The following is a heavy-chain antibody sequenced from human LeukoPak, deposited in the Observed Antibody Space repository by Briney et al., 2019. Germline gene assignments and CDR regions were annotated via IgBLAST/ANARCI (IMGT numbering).Heavy chain of an antibody. J-gene: IGHJ6*02. CDR2: ISWNSGSI. Sequence: PGRSLRLSCAASGFTFDDYAMHWVRQAPGKGLEWVSGISWNSGSIGYADTVKGRFTISRDNAKNSLYLQMNSLRAEDTALYYCAKDMRDILTGPKGSYGMDVWGQGTTVTVSS. D-gene: IGHD3-9*01. V-gene: IGHV3-9*01. CDR1: GFTFDDYA. CDR3: AKDMRDILTGPKGSYGMDV.